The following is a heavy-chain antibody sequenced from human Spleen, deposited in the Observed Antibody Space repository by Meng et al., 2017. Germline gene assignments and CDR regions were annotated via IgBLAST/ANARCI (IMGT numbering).Heavy chain of an antibody. D-gene: IGHD3-16*02. CDR1: GGSVSSSSYY. J-gene: IGHJ4*02. CDR3: ARFAGNYVWGNSRYIY. V-gene: IGHV4-39*01. CDR2: IFYDGST. Sequence: LQLQESGSGLVKPSQTLSLTCIVSGGSVSSSSYYWGWIRQTPGKGLDWIGSIFYDGSTYYNPSLTSLKSRLTISVDTSKNEFSLNLSSVTAADTAVYFCARFAGNYVWGNSRYIYWGQETLVTVSS.